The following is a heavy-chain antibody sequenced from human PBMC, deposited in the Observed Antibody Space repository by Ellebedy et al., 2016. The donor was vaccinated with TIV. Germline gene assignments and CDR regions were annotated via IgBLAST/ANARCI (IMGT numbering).Heavy chain of an antibody. CDR2: ISAYNGNT. CDR1: GYTFTSYG. Sequence: ASVKVSCKASGYTFTSYGISWVRQAPGQGLEWMGWISAYNGNTNYAQKLQGRVTMTTDTSTSTAYMELRSLRSDDTAVYYCARVVRYSYGPWEKVGDYWGQGTLVTVSS. V-gene: IGHV1-18*01. CDR3: ARVVRYSYGPWEKVGDY. D-gene: IGHD5-18*01. J-gene: IGHJ4*02.